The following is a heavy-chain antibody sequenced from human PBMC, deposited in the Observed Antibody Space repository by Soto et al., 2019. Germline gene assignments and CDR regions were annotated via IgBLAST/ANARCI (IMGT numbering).Heavy chain of an antibody. CDR2: IYWDDDK. CDR1: GFSLSTTGVG. Sequence: QITLKESGPTLVRPTQTLTLTCTFSGFSLSTTGVGVGWIRQPPGKALEWLALIYWDDDKPYSPSLKGRLTITKVSSKHKVIPKLPNTEPVDTATYYSAQRLLDYGLGRERATYFDPWGHGTMVTVSS. D-gene: IGHD3-10*01. CDR3: AQRLLDYGLGRERATYFDP. V-gene: IGHV2-5*02. J-gene: IGHJ5*02.